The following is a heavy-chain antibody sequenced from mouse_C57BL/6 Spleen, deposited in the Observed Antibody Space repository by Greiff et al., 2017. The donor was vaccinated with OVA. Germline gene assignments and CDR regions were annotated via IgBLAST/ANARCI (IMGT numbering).Heavy chain of an antibody. V-gene: IGHV5-17*01. CDR1: GFTFSDYE. J-gene: IGHJ2*01. CDR2: ISSGSSTI. CDR3: ARNPHFDY. Sequence: EVKLMESGGNLVKPGGSLKLSCAASGFTFSDYEMHWVRQAPEKGLEWVAYISSGSSTIYYADTVKGRFTISRDNAKNTLFLQMTSLRSEDTAMYYCARNPHFDYWGQGTTLTVSS.